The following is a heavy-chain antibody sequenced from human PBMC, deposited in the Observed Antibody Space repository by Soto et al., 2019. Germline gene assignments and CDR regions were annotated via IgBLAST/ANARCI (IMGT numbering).Heavy chain of an antibody. V-gene: IGHV4-31*03. CDR2: IYYSGST. D-gene: IGHD6-6*01. Sequence: QVQLQESGPGLVKPSQTLSLTCTVSGGSISSGGYYWSWIRQHPGKGLEWIGYIYYSGSTYYNPALKSGVTRSVNTSKNQCPLRLSSVTSADTAVYYCARDRRYSSSSCGRYYGMDVWGQGTTVAFSS. CDR1: GGSISSGGYY. J-gene: IGHJ6*02. CDR3: ARDRRYSSSSCGRYYGMDV.